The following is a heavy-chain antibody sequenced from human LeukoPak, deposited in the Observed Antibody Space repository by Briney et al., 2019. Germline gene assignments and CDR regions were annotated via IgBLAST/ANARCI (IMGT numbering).Heavy chain of an antibody. CDR3: ARGLYCSSTSCYGPYYYYMDV. V-gene: IGHV4-34*01. D-gene: IGHD2-2*01. CDR1: GGSFSGYY. Sequence: PSETLSLTCAVYGGSFSGYYWSWIRQPPGKGLEWIGEINHSGSTNYNPSLKSRVTISVDTSKNQFSLKLSSVTAADTAVYYCARGLYCSSTSCYGPYYYYMDVWGNGTTVTVSS. CDR2: INHSGST. J-gene: IGHJ6*03.